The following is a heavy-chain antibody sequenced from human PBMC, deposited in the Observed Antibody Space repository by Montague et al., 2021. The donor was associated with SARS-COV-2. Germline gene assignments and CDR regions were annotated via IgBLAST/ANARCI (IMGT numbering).Heavy chain of an antibody. Sequence: CAISGDSVWSNTAAWNWIRQSPSGGLEWLGRTNYRSKWTSDYATSVEGRISIDPDTSKNQFYLHLKTVTPEDTGVYYCVRGTGSTQACFDHWGQGTLVTVSS. J-gene: IGHJ4*02. D-gene: IGHD4-11*01. CDR1: GDSVWSNTAA. V-gene: IGHV6-1*01. CDR2: TNYRSKWTS. CDR3: VRGTGSTQACFDH.